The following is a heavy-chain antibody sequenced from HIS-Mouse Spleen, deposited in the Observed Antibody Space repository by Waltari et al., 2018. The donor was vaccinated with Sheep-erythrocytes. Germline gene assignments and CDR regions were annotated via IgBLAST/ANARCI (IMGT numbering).Heavy chain of an antibody. D-gene: IGHD1-26*01. CDR2: IYYSGST. J-gene: IGHJ3*02. Sequence: QVQLQESGPGLVKPSETLSLTCTVSGGSISSYYWSWIRQPPGKGLEWIGYIYYSGSTNYNPSLKSRVTIAVDTSKNQFSLKLSSVTAADTAVYYCARHRSIVGATGAFDIWGQGTMVTVSS. CDR3: ARHRSIVGATGAFDI. V-gene: IGHV4-59*08. CDR1: GGSISSYY.